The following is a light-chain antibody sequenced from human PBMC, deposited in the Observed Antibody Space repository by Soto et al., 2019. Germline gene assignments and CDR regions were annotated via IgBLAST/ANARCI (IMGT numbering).Light chain of an antibody. CDR3: LLSYSGVNWV. CDR1: IGAVTSGHY. V-gene: IGLV7-46*01. Sequence: QAVVTQEPSLTVSPGGTVTLTCGSSIGAVTSGHYPYWFQQKPGQAPRTLICDTTNKHSWTPARFSGSLLGGKAALTLSGAQPDDEADYYCLLSYSGVNWVFGGGTKVTVL. CDR2: DTT. J-gene: IGLJ3*02.